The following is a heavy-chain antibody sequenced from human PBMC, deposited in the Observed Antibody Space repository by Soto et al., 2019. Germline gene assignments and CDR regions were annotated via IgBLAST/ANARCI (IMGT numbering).Heavy chain of an antibody. CDR1: GFTFSDYY. D-gene: IGHD3-3*01. V-gene: IGHV3-11*06. CDR3: ARIGKTYYDFWSGYYFFDY. CDR2: ISSSSSYT. J-gene: IGHJ4*02. Sequence: GGSLRLSCAASGFTFSDYYMSWTRQAPGKGLEWVSYISSSSSYTNYADSVKGRFTISRDNAKNSLYLQMNSLRAEDTAVYYCARIGKTYYDFWSGYYFFDYWGQGTLVTVSS.